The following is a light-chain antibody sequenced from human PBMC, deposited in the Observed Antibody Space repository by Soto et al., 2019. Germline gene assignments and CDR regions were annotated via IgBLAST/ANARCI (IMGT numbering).Light chain of an antibody. CDR1: SSDVGGYNY. Sequence: QSVLTQPASVSGSPGQSITISCTGTSSDVGGYNYVSWYQQHPGKAPKLMIYEVSNRPSGVSNRFSGSKSGNTASLTISGLQAEDEADYYCSSYTSRSTVVFGGRTKGTVL. CDR3: SSYTSRSTVV. J-gene: IGLJ2*01. V-gene: IGLV2-14*01. CDR2: EVS.